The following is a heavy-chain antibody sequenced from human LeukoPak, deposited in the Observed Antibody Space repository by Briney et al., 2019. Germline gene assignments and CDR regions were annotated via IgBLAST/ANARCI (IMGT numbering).Heavy chain of an antibody. J-gene: IGHJ5*02. Sequence: SQTLSLTCTVSGGSISSGGYYWSWIRQHPGKGLEWIGYIYYSGSTYYNPSLKSRVTISVDTSKNQFSLKLSSVTAAGTAVYYCARAGSSTSWVWFDPWGQGTLVTVSS. CDR2: IYYSGST. V-gene: IGHV4-31*03. D-gene: IGHD2-2*01. CDR3: ARAGSSTSWVWFDP. CDR1: GGSISSGGYY.